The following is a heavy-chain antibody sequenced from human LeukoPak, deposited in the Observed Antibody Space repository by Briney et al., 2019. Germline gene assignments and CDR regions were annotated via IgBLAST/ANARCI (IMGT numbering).Heavy chain of an antibody. Sequence: ASVKVSCKASGYTFTSYGISWVRQAPGQGREWMGWISAYNGNTNYAQKLQGRVTMTTDTSTSTAYMELRSLRSDDTAVYYCARTGIQLWFQHFDYWGQGTLVTVSS. D-gene: IGHD5-18*01. V-gene: IGHV1-18*04. CDR1: GYTFTSYG. CDR2: ISAYNGNT. J-gene: IGHJ4*02. CDR3: ARTGIQLWFQHFDY.